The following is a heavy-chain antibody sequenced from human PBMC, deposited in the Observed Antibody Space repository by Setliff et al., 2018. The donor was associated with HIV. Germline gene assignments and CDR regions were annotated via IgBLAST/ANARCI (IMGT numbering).Heavy chain of an antibody. CDR2: IYHSGTT. Sequence: SETLSLTCTVSGYPISSGYYWGWIRQPPGKGLEWIGSIYHSGTTYYNPSLKSRVTISVDTSKNQFSLKLSSATAADTAVYYCARDSGYSFGFNYFDYWGQGTLVTVSS. V-gene: IGHV4-38-2*02. CDR1: GYPISSGYY. D-gene: IGHD5-18*01. J-gene: IGHJ4*02. CDR3: ARDSGYSFGFNYFDY.